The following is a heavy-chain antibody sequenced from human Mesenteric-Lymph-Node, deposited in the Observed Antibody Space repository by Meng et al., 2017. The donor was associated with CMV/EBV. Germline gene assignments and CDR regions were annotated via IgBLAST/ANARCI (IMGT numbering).Heavy chain of an antibody. V-gene: IGHV3-73*01. CDR1: GFTFSGSA. Sequence: GGSLRLSCAASGFTFSGSAMHWVRQAPGKGLEWVGRIRSKANNYATAYAASVKVRFTISRDDSKNTAYLQMNSLKTEDTAVYYCTRRAEYYYYGMDVWGQGTTVTVSS. CDR2: IRSKANNYAT. CDR3: TRRAEYYYYGMDV. J-gene: IGHJ6*02.